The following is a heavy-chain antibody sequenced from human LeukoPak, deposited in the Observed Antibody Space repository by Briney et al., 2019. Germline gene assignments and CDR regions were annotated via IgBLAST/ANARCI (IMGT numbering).Heavy chain of an antibody. CDR2: IYYSGST. J-gene: IGHJ5*02. Sequence: SETLSLTCTVSGGSISSGEYYWSWIRQPPGKGLEWIGYIYYSGSTYYNPSLKSRVTISVDTSKNQFSLKLSSVTAADTAVYYCARDRDYYDSSSYYGNWFDPWGQGTLVTVSS. D-gene: IGHD3-22*01. CDR1: GGSISSGEYY. CDR3: ARDRDYYDSSSYYGNWFDP. V-gene: IGHV4-30-4*01.